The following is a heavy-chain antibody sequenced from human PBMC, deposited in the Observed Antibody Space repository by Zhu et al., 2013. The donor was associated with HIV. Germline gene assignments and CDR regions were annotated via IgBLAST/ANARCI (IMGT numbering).Heavy chain of an antibody. CDR2: INPNSGGT. V-gene: IGHV1-2*02. CDR3: ARDQVPPEGGFHVFDY. CDR1: GYTFTGYY. J-gene: IGHJ4*02. Sequence: VQLVQSGAEVKKPGASVKVSCKASGYTFTGYYMHWVRQAPGQGLEWMGWINPNSGGTNYAQKFQGRVTMTRDTSISTAYMELSSLRSEDTAVYYCARDQVPPEGGFHVFDYWGQGTLVTVSS. D-gene: IGHD5-12*01.